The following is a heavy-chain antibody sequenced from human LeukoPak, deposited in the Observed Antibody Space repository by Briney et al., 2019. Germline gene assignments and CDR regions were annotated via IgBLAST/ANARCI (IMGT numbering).Heavy chain of an antibody. CDR2: ISHSGST. CDR1: GGSFSGYY. V-gene: IGHV4-34*01. J-gene: IGHJ4*02. CDR3: ARGVSDQN. Sequence: SETLSLTCAVYGGSFSGYYWSWIRQSPGKGLEWIGEISHSGSTYYNPSLKSRVTISLDTSKNQFSLKLTSVTAADTAVYYCARGVSDQNWGQGTLVTVSS.